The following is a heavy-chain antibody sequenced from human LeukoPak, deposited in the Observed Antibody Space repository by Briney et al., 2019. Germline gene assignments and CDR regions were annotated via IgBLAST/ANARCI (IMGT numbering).Heavy chain of an antibody. D-gene: IGHD3-22*01. J-gene: IGHJ4*02. CDR1: GFTFDDYG. CDR2: INWNAAGT. CDR3: ARGYYDSIDY. Sequence: PGGSLRLSCAASGFTFDDYGMSWVRQAPGKGLEWVSGINWNAAGTVYADSVKGRFTISRDTAKNSLYLQMNSLRAEDTALYYCARGYYDSIDYWGQGTLVTLSS. V-gene: IGHV3-20*04.